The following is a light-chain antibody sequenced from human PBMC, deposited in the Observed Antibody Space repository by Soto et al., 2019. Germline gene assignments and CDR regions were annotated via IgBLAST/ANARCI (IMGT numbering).Light chain of an antibody. CDR2: RAS. J-gene: IGKJ1*01. V-gene: IGKV1-5*03. CDR1: QSISSW. Sequence: DIQMPKNNSTLSASVGDRVTITCRASQSISSWLTWHQQKPGKAPKFLIYRASSLKDGVPSRFSGTGSGTEFTLTISSLQPDDFATYYCQQYHTYPWTSGHGTKVDI. CDR3: QQYHTYPWT.